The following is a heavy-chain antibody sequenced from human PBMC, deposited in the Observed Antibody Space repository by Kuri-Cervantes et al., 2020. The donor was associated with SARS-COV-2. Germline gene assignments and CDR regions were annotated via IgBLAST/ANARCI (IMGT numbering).Heavy chain of an antibody. J-gene: IGHJ4*02. CDR3: ARGGRTRNSYYFDY. V-gene: IGHV4-39*01. Sequence: LRLSCTVSGGSISSSSYYWGWIRQPPGKGLEWIGSIYYSGSTYYNPSLKSRVTISVDTSKNQFSLKLSSVTAADTAVYYCARGGRTRNSYYFDYWGQGTLVTVSS. D-gene: IGHD3-16*01. CDR2: IYYSGST. CDR1: GGSISSSSYY.